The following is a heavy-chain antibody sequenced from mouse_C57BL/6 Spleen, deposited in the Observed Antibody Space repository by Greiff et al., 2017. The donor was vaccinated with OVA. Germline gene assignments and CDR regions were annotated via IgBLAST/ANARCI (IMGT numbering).Heavy chain of an antibody. CDR2: IYPYNGVS. CDR1: GYSFTGYY. Sequence: EVKLQQSGPELVKPGASVKISCKASGYSFTGYYMHWVKQSHGNILDWIGYIYPYNGVSSYNQKFKGKATLTVDKSSSTAYMALRSLTSEDSAVYYCARGRTWATVVDFDVWGTGTTVTVSS. V-gene: IGHV1-31*01. J-gene: IGHJ1*03. D-gene: IGHD1-1*01. CDR3: ARGRTWATVVDFDV.